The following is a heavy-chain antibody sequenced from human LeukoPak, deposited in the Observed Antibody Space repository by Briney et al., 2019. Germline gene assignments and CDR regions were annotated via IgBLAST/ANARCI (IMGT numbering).Heavy chain of an antibody. CDR1: GGTFSSXX. Sequence: SGGTFSSXXXXXXXXXPGQXXXXXXXXXXILGIPNYAQKLQGRVTITAEKSTSTAYMELSSLRSEDTAVYYCARDQKRWGLEWLLYGGHDAFDIWGQGTMVTISS. J-gene: IGHJ3*02. CDR3: ARDQKRWGLEWLLYGGHDAFDI. D-gene: IGHD3-3*01. V-gene: IGHV1-69*04. CDR2: XXXILGIP.